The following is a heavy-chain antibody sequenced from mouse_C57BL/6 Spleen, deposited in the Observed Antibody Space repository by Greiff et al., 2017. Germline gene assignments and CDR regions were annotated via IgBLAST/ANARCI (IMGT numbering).Heavy chain of an antibody. V-gene: IGHV5-4*01. CDR1: GFTFSSYA. D-gene: IGHD1-1*01. Sequence: EVHLVESGGGLVKPGGSLKLSCAASGFTFSSYAMSWVRQTPEKRLEWVATISDGGSYTYYPDNVKGRFTISRDNAKNNLYLQMSHLKSEDTAMYYCAREDYYYGSSYSWFAYWGQGTLVTVSA. CDR2: ISDGGSYT. CDR3: AREDYYYGSSYSWFAY. J-gene: IGHJ3*01.